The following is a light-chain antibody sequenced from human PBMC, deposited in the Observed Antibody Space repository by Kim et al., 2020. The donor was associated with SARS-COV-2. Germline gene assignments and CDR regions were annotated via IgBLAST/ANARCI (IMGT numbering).Light chain of an antibody. CDR1: SSNSGAGYN. J-gene: IGLJ2*01. Sequence: VTIACTGSSSNSGAGYNVHWYQQLPGTAPKLLIDGNSNRPSGVPDRFSGSKSGTSASLAITGLQAEDEADYYCQSYDSSLSVYVVFGGGTQLTVL. V-gene: IGLV1-40*01. CDR2: GNS. CDR3: QSYDSSLSVYVV.